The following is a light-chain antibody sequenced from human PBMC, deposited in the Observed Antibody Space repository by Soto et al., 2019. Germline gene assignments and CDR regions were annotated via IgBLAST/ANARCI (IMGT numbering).Light chain of an antibody. V-gene: IGKV3-11*01. CDR2: DSS. J-gene: IGKJ4*01. Sequence: VLTQSPAILSLSPGETATLFCRASQSVNNYLAWYQQRPGQAPRLVIYDSSRRATGIPARFSASGSGTDFTLTISSLEPEDFAVYYCQQGRFWPVTFGGGTKVDIK. CDR1: QSVNNY. CDR3: QQGRFWPVT.